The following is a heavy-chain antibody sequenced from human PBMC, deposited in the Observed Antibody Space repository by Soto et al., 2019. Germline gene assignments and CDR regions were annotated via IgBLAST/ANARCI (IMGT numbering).Heavy chain of an antibody. CDR3: AKHYSGSYHPDPFDM. Sequence: EVQLLESGGGLIQPGGSLRVSCAASGFAFRSYAMTWVRQAPGKGLEWVSGIDRTRDNTYYADSVKGRFTISRDNSNNRLYLQMNSLRAEDTAVYYCAKHYSGSYHPDPFDMWGQGTMVTVSS. CDR1: GFAFRSYA. V-gene: IGHV3-23*01. CDR2: IDRTRDNT. J-gene: IGHJ3*02. D-gene: IGHD1-26*01.